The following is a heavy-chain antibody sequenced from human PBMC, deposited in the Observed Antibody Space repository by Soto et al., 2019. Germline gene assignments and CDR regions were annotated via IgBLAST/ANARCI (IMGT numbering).Heavy chain of an antibody. CDR3: ARVGGSGRKYYYYGMDV. D-gene: IGHD3-10*01. CDR1: GYTFTSYG. CDR2: ISAYNGNT. Sequence: QVQLVQSGAEVKKPGASVKVSCKASGYTFTSYGISWVRQAPGQGLEWMGWISAYNGNTNYAQKLQGRVTMNTDTSLSEAYMALRSLRSDGTAVYYCARVGGSGRKYYYYGMDVWGQGTTVTVSS. V-gene: IGHV1-18*04. J-gene: IGHJ6*02.